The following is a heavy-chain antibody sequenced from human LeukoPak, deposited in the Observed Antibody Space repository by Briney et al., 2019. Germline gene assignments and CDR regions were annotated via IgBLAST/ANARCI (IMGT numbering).Heavy chain of an antibody. CDR3: ARSREYYDILTGYKHYYYYYGMDV. J-gene: IGHJ6*02. V-gene: IGHV3-11*01. CDR1: GFTFSDYY. Sequence: PGGPLRLSCAASGFTFSDYYMSWIRQAPGKGLEWVSYISSSGSTIYYADSVKGRFTISRDNAKNSLYLQMNSLRAEDTAVYYCARSREYYDILTGYKHYYYYYGMDVWGQGTTVTVSS. CDR2: ISSSGSTI. D-gene: IGHD3-9*01.